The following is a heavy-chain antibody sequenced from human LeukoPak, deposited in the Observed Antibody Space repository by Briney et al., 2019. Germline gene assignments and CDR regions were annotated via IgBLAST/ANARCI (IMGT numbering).Heavy chain of an antibody. CDR2: SYYNGNT. CDR3: AREDSSGFNWFDP. CDR1: GGSITNYY. J-gene: IGHJ5*02. V-gene: IGHV4-59*01. D-gene: IGHD6-19*01. Sequence: SETLSLTCTVSGGSITNYYWSWIRQPPGKGLEWIGFSYYNGNTNYNPSLKSRVTISIDTSKNQFSLKLSSVTAADTAMYYCAREDSSGFNWFDPWGQGTLVTVSS.